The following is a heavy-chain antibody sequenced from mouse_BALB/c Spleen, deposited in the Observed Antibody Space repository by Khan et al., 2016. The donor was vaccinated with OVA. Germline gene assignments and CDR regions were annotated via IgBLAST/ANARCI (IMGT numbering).Heavy chain of an antibody. CDR2: INTYTGEP. Sequence: QIQLVQSGPELKKPGETVKISCKASGHTFTKYGMNWVKQTPGEGLKWMGWINTYTGEPTYADDFNGRFAFSLETSANTAYLQINNLKNEDTATYFGARPPYFSYVMDNWGQGTSVTVSS. J-gene: IGHJ4*01. CDR1: GHTFTKYG. CDR3: ARPPYFSYVMDN. D-gene: IGHD2-10*01. V-gene: IGHV9-3-1*01.